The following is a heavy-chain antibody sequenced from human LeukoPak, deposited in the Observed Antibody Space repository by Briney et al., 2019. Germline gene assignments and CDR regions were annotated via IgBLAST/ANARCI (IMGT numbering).Heavy chain of an antibody. D-gene: IGHD6-19*01. V-gene: IGHV3-7*01. CDR3: ARGSSGWTSPFDY. Sequence: PGGSLRLSCAASEFTFSSFWMSWVRQAPGKGLEWMANIKQDGSEKRYVDSVKGRFTISRDNAKNSLYLQMNSLSAEDTAVYYCARGSSGWTSPFDYWGQGTLVTVSS. CDR2: IKQDGSEK. J-gene: IGHJ4*02. CDR1: EFTFSSFW.